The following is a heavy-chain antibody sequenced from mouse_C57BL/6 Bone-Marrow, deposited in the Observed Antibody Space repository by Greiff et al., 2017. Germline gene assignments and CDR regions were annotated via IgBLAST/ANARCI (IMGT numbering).Heavy chain of an antibody. CDR3: SEDAAVYYCAYTTVAHWYFDV. V-gene: IGHV1-87*01. D-gene: IGHD1-1*01. CDR1: YTFS. J-gene: IGHJ1*03. Sequence: VQLQQSGPELARPWASVKISCQAFYTFSRRVYFAIRDPNSWLQWVKQRPGQGLEWVGAIYPGNGDTSYNQKFKGKATSTADQSSSTAYVQLSSLTSEDAAVYYCAYTTVAHWYFDVWGTGTTVTVSS. CDR2: GQGLEWVG.